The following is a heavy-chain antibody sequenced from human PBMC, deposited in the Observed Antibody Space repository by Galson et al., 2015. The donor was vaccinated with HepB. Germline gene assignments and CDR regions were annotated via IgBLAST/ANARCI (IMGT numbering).Heavy chain of an antibody. J-gene: IGHJ5*02. CDR3: ARHYYWNDALNNWFGP. V-gene: IGHV5-51*01. Sequence: QSGAEVKKPGESLKISCKGSGYSFTSYWIGWVRQMPGKGLEWMGIIYPGDSDTRYSPSFQGQVTISADKSISTAYLQWSSLKASDTAMYYCARHYYWNDALNNWFGPWGQGTLVTVSS. D-gene: IGHD1-20*01. CDR1: GYSFTSYW. CDR2: IYPGDSDT.